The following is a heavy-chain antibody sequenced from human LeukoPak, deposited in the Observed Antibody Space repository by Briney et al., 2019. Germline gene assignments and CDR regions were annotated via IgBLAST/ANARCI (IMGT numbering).Heavy chain of an antibody. CDR1: GFTFSTYS. CDR2: ISSSGSTI. D-gene: IGHD3-22*01. CDR3: ASLTYYYDSSGYYGNY. Sequence: GGSLRPSCAASGFTFSTYSMNWVRQAPGKGLEWVSYISSSGSTIYYADSVKGRFTISRDNAKNSLYLQMNSLRAEDTAVYYCASLTYYYDSSGYYGNYWGQGTLVTVSS. V-gene: IGHV3-48*04. J-gene: IGHJ4*02.